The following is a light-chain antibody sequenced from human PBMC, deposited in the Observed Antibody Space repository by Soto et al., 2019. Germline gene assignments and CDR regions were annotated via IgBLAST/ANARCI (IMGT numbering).Light chain of an antibody. CDR1: QTISDTF. CDR2: GAS. CDR3: QQFGVSPT. J-gene: IGKJ4*01. V-gene: IGKV3-20*01. Sequence: EIVLTQSPGTLSLSPGERATLSCRASQTISDTFLAWYQQKPGQASRLLIYGASSRATDIPDRFSGTGSGTDFTLTIDRLEPEDFAVYYCQQFGVSPTFGGGTKVEIK.